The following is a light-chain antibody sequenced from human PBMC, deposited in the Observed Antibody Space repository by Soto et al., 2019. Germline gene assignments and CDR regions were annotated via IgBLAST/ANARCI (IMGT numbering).Light chain of an antibody. Sequence: QSVLTQPASVSGSPGQSITISCTGSSSDVRSQNLVSWYQQHPRKAPKLIIYEGSRRPSGVSNRFSGSQSGNTASLTVSGRQAEDEADYYCCSFAAGNTYVFGSGTKVTVL. CDR1: SSDVRSQNL. CDR2: EGS. J-gene: IGLJ1*01. V-gene: IGLV2-23*01. CDR3: CSFAAGNTYV.